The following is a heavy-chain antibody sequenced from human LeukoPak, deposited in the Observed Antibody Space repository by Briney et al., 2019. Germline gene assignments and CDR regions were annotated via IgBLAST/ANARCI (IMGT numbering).Heavy chain of an antibody. D-gene: IGHD3-3*01. CDR3: ARTFRSGYYPSYYFDY. CDR2: IYYSGST. J-gene: IGHJ4*02. CDR1: GGSISSSSYY. Sequence: SETLSLTCTVSGGSISSSSYYWSWIRQPPGEGLEWIGYIYYSGSTNYNPSLKSRVTISVDTSKNQFSLKLSSVTAADTAVYYCARTFRSGYYPSYYFDYWGQGTLVTVSS. V-gene: IGHV4-61*05.